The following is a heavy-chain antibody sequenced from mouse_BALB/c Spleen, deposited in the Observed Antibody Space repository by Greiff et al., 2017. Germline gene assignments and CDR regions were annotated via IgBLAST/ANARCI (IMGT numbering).Heavy chain of an antibody. D-gene: IGHD2-1*01. CDR3: ARWGYGNYGAY. Sequence: EVQLVESGGGLVKPGGSLKLSCAASGFTFSSYTMSWVRQTPEKRLEWVATISSGGGNTYYPDSVKGRFTISRDNAKNNLYLQMSSLRSEDTALYYCARWGYGNYGAYWGQGTLVTVSA. J-gene: IGHJ3*01. CDR1: GFTFSSYT. V-gene: IGHV5-9*03. CDR2: ISSGGGNT.